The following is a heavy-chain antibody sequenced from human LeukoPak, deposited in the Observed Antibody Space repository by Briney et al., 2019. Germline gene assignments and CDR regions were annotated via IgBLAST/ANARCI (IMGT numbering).Heavy chain of an antibody. CDR1: GYSFTTYW. D-gene: IGHD3-10*01. J-gene: IGHJ4*02. CDR2: IYPSDSNT. V-gene: IGHV5-51*01. CDR3: ARSMVRGVITFDY. Sequence: GESLKISCKGSGYSFTTYWIGWVRQMPGKGLEWMGIIYPSDSNTRYSPSFQGQVTISADKSISTSYLQWSSLKASDTAMYYCARSMVRGVITFDYWGQGTLVTVSS.